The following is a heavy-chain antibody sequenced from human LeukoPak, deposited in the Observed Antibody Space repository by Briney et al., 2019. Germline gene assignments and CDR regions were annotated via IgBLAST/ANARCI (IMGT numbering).Heavy chain of an antibody. CDR2: ISYDGSNK. J-gene: IGHJ4*02. V-gene: IGHV3-30*04. CDR1: GIIFSTYA. Sequence: PGGSLRLSCATSGIIFSTYAMPWVRQAPGKGLEWVAVISYDGSNKYYADSVKGRFTISRDNSKNTLYLQMNSLRAEDTAVYYCAKGGWIQLWLLDYWGQGTLVTVSS. CDR3: AKGGWIQLWLLDY. D-gene: IGHD5-18*01.